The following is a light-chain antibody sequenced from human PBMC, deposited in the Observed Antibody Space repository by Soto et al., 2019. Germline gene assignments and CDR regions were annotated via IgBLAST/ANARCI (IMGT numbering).Light chain of an antibody. CDR3: SSYTSSGAWV. CDR2: EVT. Sequence: QSALTQPASVSGSPGQSITISCTGTSSDVGGYNYVSWYRQHPGKAPKLMIYEVTSRPSGISTRFSGSKSGNTASLTISGLQAEDEGDYYCSSYTSSGAWVFGGGTKLTVL. CDR1: SSDVGGYNY. J-gene: IGLJ3*02. V-gene: IGLV2-14*01.